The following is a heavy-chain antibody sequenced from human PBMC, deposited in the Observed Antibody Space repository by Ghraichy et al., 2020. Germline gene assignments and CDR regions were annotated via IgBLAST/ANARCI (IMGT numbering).Heavy chain of an antibody. CDR3: ARAIAAAGTYYYYYYGMDV. CDR2: IKQDGSEK. CDR1: GFTFSSYW. V-gene: IGHV3-7*01. Sequence: LSLTCAASGFTFSSYWMSWVRQAPGKGLEWVANIKQDGSEKYYVDSVKGRFTISRDNAKNSLYLQMNSLRAEDTAVYYCARAIAAAGTYYYYYYGMDVWGQGTTVTVSS. D-gene: IGHD6-13*01. J-gene: IGHJ6*02.